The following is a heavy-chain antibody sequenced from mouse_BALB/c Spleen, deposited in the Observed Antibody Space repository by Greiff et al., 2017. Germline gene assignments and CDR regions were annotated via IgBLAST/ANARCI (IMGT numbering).Heavy chain of an antibody. CDR1: GYTFTSYW. J-gene: IGHJ4*01. Sequence: VQLQQSGAELAKPGASVKMSCKASGYTFTSYWMHWVKQRPGQGLEWIGYINPSTGYTEYNQKFKDKATLTADKSSSTAYMQLSSLTSEDSAVYYCARSSMITGDYAMDYWGQGTSVTVSS. CDR2: INPSTGYT. CDR3: ARSSMITGDYAMDY. V-gene: IGHV1-7*01. D-gene: IGHD2-4*01.